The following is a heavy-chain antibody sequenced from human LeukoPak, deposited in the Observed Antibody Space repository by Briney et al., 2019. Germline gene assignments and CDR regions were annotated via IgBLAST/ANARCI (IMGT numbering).Heavy chain of an antibody. D-gene: IGHD6-19*01. J-gene: IGHJ3*02. Sequence: SETLSLTCTVSGGSISSYYWSWIRQPAGKGLEWIGRIYTSGSTNYNPSHKSRVTISVDTSKNQFSLELTSVTAADTALYFCARAHPIAVPGKDAFDIWGQGTMVTVSS. CDR2: IYTSGST. CDR1: GGSISSYY. V-gene: IGHV4-4*07. CDR3: ARAHPIAVPGKDAFDI.